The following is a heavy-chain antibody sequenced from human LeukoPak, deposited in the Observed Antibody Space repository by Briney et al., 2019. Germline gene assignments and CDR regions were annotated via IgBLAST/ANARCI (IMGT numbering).Heavy chain of an antibody. CDR2: ISYDGSYK. Sequence: GGSLRLSCAASGFTFSSYAMHWVRQAPGKGLEWVAFISYDGSYKYDTDSVKGRFIISRDNSKNTLYLQMNSLRAEDTAVYYCARDLFCDYLIDYWGQGTLVTVSS. CDR3: ARDLFCDYLIDY. CDR1: GFTFSSYA. D-gene: IGHD4-17*01. J-gene: IGHJ4*02. V-gene: IGHV3-30-3*01.